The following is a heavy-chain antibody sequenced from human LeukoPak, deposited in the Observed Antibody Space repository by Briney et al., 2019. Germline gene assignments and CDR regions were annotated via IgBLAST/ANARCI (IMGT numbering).Heavy chain of an antibody. CDR2: MNPNSGNT. CDR1: GYTFTSYD. V-gene: IGHV1-8*03. CDR3: AREGYCSSTSCPLGSYYYYMDV. Sequence: VASVKVSCKASGYTFTSYDINWVRQATGQGLERMGWMNPNSGNTGYAQKFQGRVTITRNTSISTAYMELSSLRSEDTAVYYCAREGYCSSTSCPLGSYYYYMDVWGKGTTVTVSS. D-gene: IGHD2-2*01. J-gene: IGHJ6*03.